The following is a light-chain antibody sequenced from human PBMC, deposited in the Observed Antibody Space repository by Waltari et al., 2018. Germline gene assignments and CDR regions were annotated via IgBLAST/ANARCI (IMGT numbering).Light chain of an antibody. CDR1: QSVSSN. CDR2: GAS. J-gene: IGKJ1*01. V-gene: IGKV3-15*01. CDR3: QQYYNWRT. Sequence: EIVMTQSPATLSVSPGERATLSCRASQSVSSNLAWYQQKPGQAPRPLIYGASTRATGIPVRFSGSGSGTEFTLTISSLQSEDFAVYYCQQYYNWRTFGQGTKVEIK.